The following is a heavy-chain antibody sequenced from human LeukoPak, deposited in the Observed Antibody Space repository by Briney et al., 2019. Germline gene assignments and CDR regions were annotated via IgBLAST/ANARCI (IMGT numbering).Heavy chain of an antibody. J-gene: IGHJ5*02. D-gene: IGHD3-10*01. V-gene: IGHV4-59*01. Sequence: SETLSLTCTVSGGSISSYYWSWIRQPPGKGLEWIGYIFYSGSTDYNPSLKSRVTISVDTPKNQFSLKLTSVTAADTAVYYCARGARLTMVRGVINWFDPWGQGTLVTVSS. CDR2: IFYSGST. CDR1: GGSISSYY. CDR3: ARGARLTMVRGVINWFDP.